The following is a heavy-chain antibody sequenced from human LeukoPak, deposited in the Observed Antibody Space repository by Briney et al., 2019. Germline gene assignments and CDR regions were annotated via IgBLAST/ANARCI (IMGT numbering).Heavy chain of an antibody. D-gene: IGHD4-11*01. CDR2: IGGSGGST. V-gene: IGHV3-23*01. CDR1: GFTFSSYA. Sequence: SGGSLRLSCAASGFTFSSYAMSWVRQAPGRGLEWVSAIGGSGGSTYYADSVKGRVTISRDNSKNTLYLQMNSLRAEDTAVYYCAKERGLTVTRHYGMDVWGQGTTVTVSS. J-gene: IGHJ6*02. CDR3: AKERGLTVTRHYGMDV.